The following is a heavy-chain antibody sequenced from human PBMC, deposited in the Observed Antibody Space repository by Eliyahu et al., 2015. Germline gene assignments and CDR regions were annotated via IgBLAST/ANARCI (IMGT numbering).Heavy chain of an antibody. CDR1: GFXFXSYW. V-gene: IGHV3-7*01. CDR2: IKQDGSEK. D-gene: IGHD3-22*01. J-gene: IGHJ4*02. CDR3: ARGPPDSSGYYYVY. Sequence: EVQLVESGGGLVQPGGSLRLSCAASGFXFXSYWMXWVRQAPGKGLEWVANIKQDGSEKYYVESLKGRFTISRDNAKNSLYLQMNSLGGEDTAVYYCARGPPDSSGYYYVYWGQGTLVTVSS.